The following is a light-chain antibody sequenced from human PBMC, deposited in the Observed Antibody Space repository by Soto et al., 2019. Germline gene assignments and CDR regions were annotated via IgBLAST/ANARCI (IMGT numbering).Light chain of an antibody. Sequence: QSALTQPPSASGSPGQSVTISCTGTSSDVGGYNYVSWYQQHPGKAPKLMISEVSKRPSGVPDRFSGSKSGNTASLTVSGLQAEDEADYYCSSFAGNMNLVFGGGTQLTVL. CDR1: SSDVGGYNY. J-gene: IGLJ2*01. V-gene: IGLV2-8*01. CDR3: SSFAGNMNLV. CDR2: EVS.